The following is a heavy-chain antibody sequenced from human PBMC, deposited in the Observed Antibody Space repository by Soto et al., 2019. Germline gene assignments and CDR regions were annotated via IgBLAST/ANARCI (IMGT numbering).Heavy chain of an antibody. CDR2: MNPNSGNT. D-gene: IGHD2-2*01. J-gene: IGHJ6*02. CDR1: GYTFTSYD. V-gene: IGHV1-8*01. Sequence: QVQLVQSGAEVKKPGASVKVSCKASGYTFTSYDINWVRQATGQGLEWMGWMNPNSGNTGYAQKFQGRVTMTRNTSISTAYMELSSLRSEDTAVYYCARFNSRSTSCYYYYGMDVWGQGTTVTVSS. CDR3: ARFNSRSTSCYYYYGMDV.